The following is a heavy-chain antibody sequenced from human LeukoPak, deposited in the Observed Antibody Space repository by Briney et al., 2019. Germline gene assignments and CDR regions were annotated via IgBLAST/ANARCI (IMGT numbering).Heavy chain of an antibody. CDR3: ARAADNYGDYPPDNWFDP. Sequence: SETLSLTCTVSGGSISSSSYYWGWIRQPPGKGLEWIGSIYYSGSTYYNPSLKSRVTISADTSKNQFSLKLSSVTAADTAVYYCARAADNYGDYPPDNWFDPWGQGTLVTISS. CDR1: GGSISSSSYY. CDR2: IYYSGST. V-gene: IGHV4-39*07. J-gene: IGHJ5*02. D-gene: IGHD4-17*01.